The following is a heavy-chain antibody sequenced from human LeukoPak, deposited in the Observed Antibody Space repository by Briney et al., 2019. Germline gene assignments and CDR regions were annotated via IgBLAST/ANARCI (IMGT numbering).Heavy chain of an antibody. Sequence: SETLSLTCTVSGGSISSGSYYWSWIRQPAGKGLEWIGRIYTSGSTNYNPSLKSRVTISVDTSKNQFSLKLSSVTAADTAVYYCARAQYSSSLSAGYYYYYYMDVWGKGTTVTISS. CDR3: ARAQYSSSLSAGYYYYYYMDV. CDR2: IYTSGST. CDR1: GGSISSGSYY. J-gene: IGHJ6*03. D-gene: IGHD6-13*01. V-gene: IGHV4-61*02.